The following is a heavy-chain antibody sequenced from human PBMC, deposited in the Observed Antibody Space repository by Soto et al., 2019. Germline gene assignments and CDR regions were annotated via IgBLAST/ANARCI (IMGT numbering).Heavy chain of an antibody. J-gene: IGHJ4*02. CDR2: INHSGST. D-gene: IGHD2-15*01. CDR3: ARGTLPGYCSGGSCYSGSLLDY. CDR1: GGSFIGYY. Sequence: ETLCLTYTVSGGSFIGYYWSWIRQPPGKGLEWIGEINHSGSTNYNPSLKSRVTISVDTSKNQFSLKLSSVTAADTAVYYCARGTLPGYCSGGSCYSGSLLDYWGQGSLVSGSS. V-gene: IGHV4-34*01.